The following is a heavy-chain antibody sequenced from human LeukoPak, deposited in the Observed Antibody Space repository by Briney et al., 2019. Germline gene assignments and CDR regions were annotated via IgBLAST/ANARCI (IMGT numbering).Heavy chain of an antibody. J-gene: IGHJ5*02. V-gene: IGHV3-23*01. CDR3: AKGWFYP. CDR2: ISGSGGRT. Sequence: GGSLRLTRAASGFTFTSYAMSWVRQAPGKGLEWVSGISGSGGRTDYADSVKGRFTISRDNSKNTLYLQMNSLRAEDTAVYYCAKGWFYPWDQGTLVTVSS. CDR1: GFTFTSYA.